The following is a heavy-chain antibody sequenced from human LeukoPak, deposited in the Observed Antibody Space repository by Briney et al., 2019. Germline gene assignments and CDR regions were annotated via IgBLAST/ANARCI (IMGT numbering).Heavy chain of an antibody. J-gene: IGHJ4*02. D-gene: IGHD6-19*01. CDR2: INPNSGGT. Sequence: ASVKVSCKVSGYTLTELSMHWVRQAPGQGLEWMGWINPNSGGTNYAQKFQGRVTMTRDTSISTAYMELSRLRSDDTAVYYCARDRSSGWHDYWGQGTLVTVSS. V-gene: IGHV1-2*02. CDR3: ARDRSSGWHDY. CDR1: GYTLTELS.